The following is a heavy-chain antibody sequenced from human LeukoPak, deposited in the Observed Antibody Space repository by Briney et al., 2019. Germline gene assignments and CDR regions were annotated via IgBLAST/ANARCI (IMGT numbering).Heavy chain of an antibody. CDR1: GYSFTSYW. V-gene: IGHV5-51*01. D-gene: IGHD2-2*01. CDR3: ARHLSDITSSPNY. Sequence: GESLKISCKGSGYSFTSYWIGWLRQMPGKGLEWMGIIYPRDSRTTYSPSFQGQVTISADKSTSTAYLQWTSLKASDTAMYYCARHLSDITSSPNYWGPGTLVTVSS. CDR2: IYPRDSRT. J-gene: IGHJ4*02.